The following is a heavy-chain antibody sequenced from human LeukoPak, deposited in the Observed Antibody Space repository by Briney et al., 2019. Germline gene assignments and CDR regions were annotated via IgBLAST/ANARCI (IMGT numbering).Heavy chain of an antibody. CDR2: IYHSGST. CDR3: AKRYCSSTTCYDDRGAFDY. CDR1: GYSISSGNY. J-gene: IGHJ4*02. D-gene: IGHD2-2*01. V-gene: IGHV4-38-2*02. Sequence: SETLSLTCTVSGYSISSGNYWDWIRHPPGKGLEWIGSIYHSGSTYYNPSLKSRVTISVDTSKNQFSLKLSSVTAADTAVYYCAKRYCSSTTCYDDRGAFDYWGQGTLVTVSS.